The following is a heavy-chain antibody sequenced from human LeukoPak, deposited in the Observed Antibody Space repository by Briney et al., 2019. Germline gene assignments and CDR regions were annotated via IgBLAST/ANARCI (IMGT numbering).Heavy chain of an antibody. D-gene: IGHD3-10*01. J-gene: IGHJ3*02. V-gene: IGHV1-18*01. CDR1: GYTFSTYG. Sequence: GASVKVSCKASGYTFSTYGISWVRQAPGQGLEWMGWVSAKNGDTNYAQKLQGRVTMTTDTSTSTAYMDLRSLRSDDTAVYYCARDWDYNSGYDAFDIWGQGTMVTVSS. CDR3: ARDWDYNSGYDAFDI. CDR2: VSAKNGDT.